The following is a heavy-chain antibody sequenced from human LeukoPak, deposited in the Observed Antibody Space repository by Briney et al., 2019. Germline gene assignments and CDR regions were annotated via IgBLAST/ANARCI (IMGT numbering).Heavy chain of an antibody. CDR2: IHTDGSIT. CDR1: GFSFSSYW. CDR3: TRGTTAARPDYFDY. D-gene: IGHD6-6*01. Sequence: PGGSLRLSCAASGFSFSSYWMHWVRQVPGKGLVWVSRIHTDGSITNYADSVKGRFTISRDNAQNTLYLQMNSLRAEDTAVYYCTRGTTAARPDYFDYWGQGTLVTVSS. J-gene: IGHJ4*02. V-gene: IGHV3-74*01.